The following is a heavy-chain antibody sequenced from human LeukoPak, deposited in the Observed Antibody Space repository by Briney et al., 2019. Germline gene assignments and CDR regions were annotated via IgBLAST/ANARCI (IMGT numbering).Heavy chain of an antibody. J-gene: IGHJ6*03. CDR1: GGSISSSSYY. CDR3: ARGTTVTTYYYYYMDV. V-gene: IGHV4-39*01. Sequence: SETLSLTCTVSGGSISSSSYYWGWIRQPPGKGLEWIGSIYYSGSTYYNPSLKSRVTISVDTSKNQFSLKLSSVTAADTAVYYCARGTTVTTYYYYYMDVWGKGTTVTISS. D-gene: IGHD4-17*01. CDR2: IYYSGST.